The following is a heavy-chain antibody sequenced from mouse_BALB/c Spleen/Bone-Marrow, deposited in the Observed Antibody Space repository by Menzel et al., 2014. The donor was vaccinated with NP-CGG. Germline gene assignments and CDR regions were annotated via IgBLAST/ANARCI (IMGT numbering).Heavy chain of an antibody. Sequence: EVKVVESGGGLVQPGGSLKLSCAASGFTFSSYGMSWVRQTPDKRLESVATINSNGGSTYYPDSVKGRFTISRDNAKSTLYLQMSSLKSEDTAMYYCARHYYGARWGQGTLVTVSA. CDR2: INSNGGST. D-gene: IGHD1-2*01. CDR3: ARHYYGAR. CDR1: GFTFSSYG. V-gene: IGHV5-6-3*01. J-gene: IGHJ3*01.